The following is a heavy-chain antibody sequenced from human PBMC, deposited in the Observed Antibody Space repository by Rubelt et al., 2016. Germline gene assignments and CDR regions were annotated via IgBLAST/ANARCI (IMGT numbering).Heavy chain of an antibody. V-gene: IGHV1-18*01. CDR2: ISAYNGNT. J-gene: IGHJ4*02. D-gene: IGHD3-10*01. Sequence: QVQLVQSGAEVKKPGASVKVSCKASGYTFTSYGISWVRQAPGQGLEWMGWISAYNGNTNYAQKRSGGGTMTTDTSTRTAYMGRRSLRSDDTAVYYGARDPLPVRGVIMTPTHWGQGTLVTVSS. CDR1: GYTFTSYG. CDR3: ARDPLPVRGVIMTPTH.